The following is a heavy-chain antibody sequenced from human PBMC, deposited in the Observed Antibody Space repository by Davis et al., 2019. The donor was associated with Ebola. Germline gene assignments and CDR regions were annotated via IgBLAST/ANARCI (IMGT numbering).Heavy chain of an antibody. CDR2: INHSGST. CDR3: ARQLTYYYYGMDV. Sequence: SETLSLTCAVYGGSFSAYYWSWIRQPPGKGLEWIGEINHSGSTNYNPSLKSRVTITVDTSTTQFSLKLTPVTAADTAVYYCARQLTYYYYGMDVWGQGTTVTVSS. V-gene: IGHV4-34*01. D-gene: IGHD4/OR15-4a*01. CDR1: GGSFSAYY. J-gene: IGHJ6*02.